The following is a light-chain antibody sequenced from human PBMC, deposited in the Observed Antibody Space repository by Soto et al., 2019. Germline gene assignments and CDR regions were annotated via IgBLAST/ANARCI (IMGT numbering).Light chain of an antibody. CDR1: QSISIY. V-gene: IGKV1-39*01. Sequence: DIQMAQSPSSLSASVGDRVTITCRANQSISIYLNWYLQKPGKAPKLLIFAASSLQSGVPSRFSGSGSGTDFTLTISSLQPEDFATYYCQQSYSTPYTFGQGTKLGIK. J-gene: IGKJ2*01. CDR2: AAS. CDR3: QQSYSTPYT.